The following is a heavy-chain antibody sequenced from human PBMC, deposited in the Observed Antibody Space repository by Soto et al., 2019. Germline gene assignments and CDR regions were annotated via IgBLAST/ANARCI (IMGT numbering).Heavy chain of an antibody. V-gene: IGHV3-48*02. D-gene: IGHD3-3*01. CDR3: ARSGDFFVVTGSLTFHFNGLDV. J-gene: IGHJ6*02. CDR2: ISSSTNTI. Sequence: PGGSLRLSCAASGFIFSSYSMSWVRQVPGKGLQWVSHISSSTNTIYYADSVKGRFTISRDSAKNSVYLQMNSLRDEDTAVYYCARSGDFFVVTGSLTFHFNGLDVWGQGTTVTVSS. CDR1: GFIFSSYS.